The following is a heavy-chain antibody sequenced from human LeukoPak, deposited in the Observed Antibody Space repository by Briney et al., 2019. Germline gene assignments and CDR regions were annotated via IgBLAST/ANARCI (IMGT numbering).Heavy chain of an antibody. D-gene: IGHD3-10*01. V-gene: IGHV4-34*01. CDR3: ARPVLLWFGEPDAFDI. CDR2: INHSGST. J-gene: IGHJ3*02. CDR1: GGSFSGYY. Sequence: SSETLSLTCAVHGGSFSGYYWSWIRQPPGKGLEWIGEINHSGSTNYNPSLKSRVTISVDTSKNQFSLKLSSVTAADTAVYYCARPVLLWFGEPDAFDIWGQGTMVTVSS.